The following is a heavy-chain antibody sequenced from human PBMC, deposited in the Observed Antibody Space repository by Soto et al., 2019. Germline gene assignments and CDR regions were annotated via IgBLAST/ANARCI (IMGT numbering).Heavy chain of an antibody. D-gene: IGHD6-13*01. V-gene: IGHV4-4*07. Sequence: SETLSLTCTVSGGSISSYYWSWIRQPAGKGPEWVGRLNIAGTINYNPSLKSRITMSMDTSKNQISLHLRSVTAADTAIYYCARDRGEYTSSWFWYFSHWGHGTLVTVSS. J-gene: IGHJ2*01. CDR3: ARDRGEYTSSWFWYFSH. CDR1: GGSISSYY. CDR2: LNIAGTI.